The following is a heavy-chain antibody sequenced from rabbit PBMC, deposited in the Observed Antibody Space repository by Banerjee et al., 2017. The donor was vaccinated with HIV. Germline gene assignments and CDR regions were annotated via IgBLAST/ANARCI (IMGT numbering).Heavy chain of an antibody. J-gene: IGHJ4*01. D-gene: IGHD4-1*01. CDR1: SSSYW. CDR3: ARDLAGVIGWNFNL. CDR2: IYAGSSDST. V-gene: IGHV1S45*01. Sequence: SSSYWICWVRQAPGKGLEWLACIYAGSSDSTYYASWVNGRFTIARTSSTTVTLQMTSLTAADTASYFCARDLAGVIGWNFNLWGQGTLVTVS.